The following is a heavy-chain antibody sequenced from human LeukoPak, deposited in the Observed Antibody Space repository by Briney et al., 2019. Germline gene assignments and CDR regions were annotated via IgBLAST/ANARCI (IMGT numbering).Heavy chain of an antibody. CDR1: GFTFRSYS. J-gene: IGHJ4*02. CDR3: ARHPNYDFWSGYPDY. Sequence: PGGSLRLSCAASGFTFRSYSMNWVREAPGKGLEWVSSISSSSSYIYYADSVKGRFTISRDNAKNSLYLQMNSLRAEDTAVYYCARHPNYDFWSGYPDYWGQGTLVTVSS. CDR2: ISSSSSYI. V-gene: IGHV3-21*01. D-gene: IGHD3-3*01.